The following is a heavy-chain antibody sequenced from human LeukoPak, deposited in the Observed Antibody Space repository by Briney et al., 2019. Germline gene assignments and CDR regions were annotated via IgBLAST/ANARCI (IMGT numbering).Heavy chain of an antibody. Sequence: PSQTLSPTCTVSGGSISSGSYYWSWIRQPAGKGLEWIGRIYTSGSTNYNPSLKSRVTISVDTSKNQFSLKLSSVTAADTAVYYCARDGGIVGATMPAEYFQHWGQGTLVTVPS. CDR3: ARDGGIVGATMPAEYFQH. J-gene: IGHJ1*01. V-gene: IGHV4-61*02. D-gene: IGHD1-26*01. CDR1: GGSISSGSYY. CDR2: IYTSGST.